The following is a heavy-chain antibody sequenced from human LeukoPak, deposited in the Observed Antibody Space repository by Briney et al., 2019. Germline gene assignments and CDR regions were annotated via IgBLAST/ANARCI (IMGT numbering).Heavy chain of an antibody. CDR3: ARVGYCSSTSCTDAFDI. D-gene: IGHD2-2*01. V-gene: IGHV1-46*01. CDR1: GYTFTSYY. CDR2: INPSGGST. J-gene: IGHJ3*02. Sequence: ASVSVSCKASGYTFTSYYMHWVRQAPGQGLEWMGIINPSGGSTSYAQKFQGRVTMTRDTSTSTVYMELSSLRSEDTAVYYCARVGYCSSTSCTDAFDIWGQGTMFTVSS.